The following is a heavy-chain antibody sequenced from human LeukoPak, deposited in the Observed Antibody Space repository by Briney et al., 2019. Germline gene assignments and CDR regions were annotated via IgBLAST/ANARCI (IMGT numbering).Heavy chain of an antibody. J-gene: IGHJ4*02. Sequence: SETLSLTCAVYGGSFSGYYWSWIRQPPGKGLEWIGEINHSGSTNYNPSLKSRVTISVDTSKNQFSLKLSSVTAADTAVYYCARGGPNYYDSSGYYFDYWGQGTLVTVSS. V-gene: IGHV4-34*01. D-gene: IGHD3-22*01. CDR1: GGSFSGYY. CDR3: ARGGPNYYDSSGYYFDY. CDR2: INHSGST.